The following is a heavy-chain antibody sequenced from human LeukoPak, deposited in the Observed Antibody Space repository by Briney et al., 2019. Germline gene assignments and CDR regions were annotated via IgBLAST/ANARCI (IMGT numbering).Heavy chain of an antibody. V-gene: IGHV3-49*03. CDR1: GFTFGDYA. CDR3: TRGGYYYDSSGYPMGFDY. D-gene: IGHD3-22*01. J-gene: IGHJ4*02. CDR2: IRSKAYGGKT. Sequence: PGGSLRLSCTASGFTFGDYAMSWFRQAPGKGLEWVGFIRSKAYGGKTEYAASVKGRFTISRDDSKSIAYLQMNSLKTEDTAVYYCTRGGYYYDSSGYPMGFDYWGQGTLVTVSS.